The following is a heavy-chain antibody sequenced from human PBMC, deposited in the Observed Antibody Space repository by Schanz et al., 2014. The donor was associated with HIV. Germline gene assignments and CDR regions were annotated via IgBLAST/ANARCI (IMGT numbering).Heavy chain of an antibody. Sequence: VLLVESGGGFVQPGGSLRLSCATSGFPFAAYAMTWVRQAPGKGLEWVPAIDGVGDNTYYADSVKGRFTISRDNSKNTVYLRMSGLRAEDTAVYYCANQRYSGTYRPFDYWGRGTLVTVSS. CDR2: IDGVGDNT. V-gene: IGHV3-23*04. D-gene: IGHD1-26*01. CDR3: ANQRYSGTYRPFDY. CDR1: GFPFAAYA. J-gene: IGHJ4*02.